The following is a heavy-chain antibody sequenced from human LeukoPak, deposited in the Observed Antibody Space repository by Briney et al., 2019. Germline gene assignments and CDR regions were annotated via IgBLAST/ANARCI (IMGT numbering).Heavy chain of an antibody. V-gene: IGHV4-39*01. CDR3: ARLGDSGTYYSPGY. Sequence: SETLSLTCTVSGDSISSSIYYWAWIRQPPGKGLELIGTVYHTGRTYYNPSLKRRVTISVDTSKNQFSLWLTSVTAADTGVYYCARLGDSGTYYSPGYWGQGTLVTVSS. CDR1: GDSISSSIYY. D-gene: IGHD1-26*01. J-gene: IGHJ4*02. CDR2: VYHTGRT.